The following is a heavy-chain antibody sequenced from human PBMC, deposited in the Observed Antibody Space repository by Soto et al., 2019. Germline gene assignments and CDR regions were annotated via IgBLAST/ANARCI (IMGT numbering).Heavy chain of an antibody. CDR1: GGSIIRSSFY. CDR3: ARPARQGTVAGDF. V-gene: IGHV4-39*01. CDR2: IYYSGSP. Sequence: PSKTLSLACTFSGGSIIRSSFYWGWIRQPPGKGLEWIANIYYSGSPNYNPPLKSRVTMSLDTSKNQIYLNLSSVTAADTAVYYCARPARQGTVAGDFWGQGTLVTVS. J-gene: IGHJ4*02. D-gene: IGHD6-19*01.